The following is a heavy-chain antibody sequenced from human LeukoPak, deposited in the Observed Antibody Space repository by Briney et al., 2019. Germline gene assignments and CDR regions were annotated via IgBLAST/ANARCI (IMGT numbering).Heavy chain of an antibody. J-gene: IGHJ5*02. CDR2: ISSSSSYI. D-gene: IGHD3-10*01. CDR3: ARDGLAITMVRGVYFDP. V-gene: IGHV3-21*01. Sequence: GGSLRLSCAASGSTFSSYSMNWVRQAPGKGLEWVSSISSSSSYIYYADSVKGRFTISRDNAKNSLYLQMNSLRAEDTAVYYCARDGLAITMVRGVYFDPWGQGTLVTVSS. CDR1: GSTFSSYS.